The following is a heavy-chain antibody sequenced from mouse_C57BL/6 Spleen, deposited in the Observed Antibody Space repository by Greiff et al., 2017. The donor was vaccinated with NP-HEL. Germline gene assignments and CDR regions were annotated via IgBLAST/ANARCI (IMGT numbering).Heavy chain of an antibody. Sequence: QVQLQQPGAELVKPGASVKLSCKASGYTFTSYWMQWVKQRPGQGLEWIGEIDPSDSYTNYNQKFKGKATLTVDTSSSTAYMQLSSLTSEDSAVYYCARRQLGRTFAYWGQGTLVTVSA. CDR2: IDPSDSYT. CDR1: GYTFTSYW. D-gene: IGHD4-1*02. V-gene: IGHV1-50*01. J-gene: IGHJ3*01. CDR3: ARRQLGRTFAY.